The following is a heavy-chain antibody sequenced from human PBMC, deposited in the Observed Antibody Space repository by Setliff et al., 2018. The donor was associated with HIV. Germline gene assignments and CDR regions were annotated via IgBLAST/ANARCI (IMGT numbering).Heavy chain of an antibody. D-gene: IGHD6-13*01. J-gene: IGHJ3*02. CDR1: GFSFRSYA. Sequence: GGSLRLSCAASGFSFRSYAVNWVRQAPGKGLEWVSFISRSNSYIYYADSVKGRFTISRDNAKNSLYLQMNSLRAEDTAVYYCARATAAWDDAFDIWGQGTMVTVSS. CDR2: ISRSNSYI. CDR3: ARATAAWDDAFDI. V-gene: IGHV3-21*01.